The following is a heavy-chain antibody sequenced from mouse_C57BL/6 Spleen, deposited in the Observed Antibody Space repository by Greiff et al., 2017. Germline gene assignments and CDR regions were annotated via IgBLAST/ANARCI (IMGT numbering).Heavy chain of an antibody. V-gene: IGHV1-59*01. CDR1: GYTFTSYW. D-gene: IGHD2-2*01. J-gene: IGHJ4*01. CDR3: ARGRLRHAMDY. Sequence: QVQLQQPGAELVRPGTSVKLSCKASGYTFTSYWMHWVKQRPGQGLEWIGVIDPSDSYTNYNQKFKGKATLTVDTSSSTAYMQLSSLTSEDSAVYYCARGRLRHAMDYWGQGTSVTVSS. CDR2: IDPSDSYT.